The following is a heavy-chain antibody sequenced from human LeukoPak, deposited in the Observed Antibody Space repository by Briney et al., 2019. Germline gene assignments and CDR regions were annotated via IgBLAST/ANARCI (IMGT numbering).Heavy chain of an antibody. Sequence: ASVKVSCKASGYTFTGYYMHWVRQAPGQGLEWMGWINPNSGGTNYAQKFQGRVTMTRDTSISTAYMELSRLRSDDTAVYYCARDASALIPYYYYMDVWGKGTTVTISS. CDR3: ARDASALIPYYYYMDV. J-gene: IGHJ6*03. CDR1: GYTFTGYY. V-gene: IGHV1-2*02. D-gene: IGHD1-26*01. CDR2: INPNSGGT.